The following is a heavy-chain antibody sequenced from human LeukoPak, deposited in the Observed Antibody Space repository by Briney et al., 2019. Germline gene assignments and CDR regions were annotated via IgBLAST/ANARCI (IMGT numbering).Heavy chain of an antibody. CDR1: GGSISSSSYY. Sequence: SSETLSLTCTVSGGSISSSSYYWGWIRQPPGKGLEWIGSIYYSGSTYYNPSLKSRVTISVDMSKTQFSLKLSSVTAADTAVYYCARDVPYYGSGSYFDYWGQGTLVTVSS. CDR3: ARDVPYYGSGSYFDY. D-gene: IGHD3-10*01. J-gene: IGHJ4*02. V-gene: IGHV4-39*07. CDR2: IYYSGST.